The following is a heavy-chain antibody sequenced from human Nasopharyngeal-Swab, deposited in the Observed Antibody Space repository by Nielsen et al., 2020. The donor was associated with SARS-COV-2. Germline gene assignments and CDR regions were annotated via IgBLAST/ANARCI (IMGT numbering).Heavy chain of an antibody. CDR3: AREVPHYYDSSGYSD. D-gene: IGHD3-22*01. Sequence: GESLKISCAASGFTFSSYSMNWVRQAPGKGLEWVSYISSSSSTIYYADSVKGRFTISRDNAKNSLYLQMNSLRAEDTAVYYCAREVPHYYDSSGYSDWGQGTLVTVSS. J-gene: IGHJ4*02. CDR2: ISSSSSTI. CDR1: GFTFSSYS. V-gene: IGHV3-48*01.